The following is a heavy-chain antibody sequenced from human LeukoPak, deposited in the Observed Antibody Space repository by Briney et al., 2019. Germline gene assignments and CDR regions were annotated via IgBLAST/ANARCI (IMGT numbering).Heavy chain of an antibody. CDR1: GGTFSRYA. V-gene: IGHV1-69*05. J-gene: IGHJ2*01. Sequence: SVKVSCKASGGTFSRYAISWVRQAPGQGLEWMGRIIPIFGTANYAQKFQGRVTITTDESTSTAYMELSSLRSEDTAVYYCARDLTNYWYFDLWGRGTLVTVSS. CDR3: ARDLTNYWYFDL. CDR2: IIPIFGTA. D-gene: IGHD1-14*01.